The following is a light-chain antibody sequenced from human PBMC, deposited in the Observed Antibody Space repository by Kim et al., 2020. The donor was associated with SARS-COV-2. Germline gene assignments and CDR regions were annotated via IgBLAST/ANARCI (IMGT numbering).Light chain of an antibody. J-gene: IGKJ2*01. CDR3: QQSYTAPYT. CDR1: QAISSY. CDR2: VAS. V-gene: IGKV1-39*01. Sequence: DIQMTQSPSSLSASLGDRVTITCRASQAISSYLNWYHQKPGQAPKLLIYVASSLQSGVSSRFSGSQSGTDFTLTISSLQPEDFATYYCQQSYTAPYTFGQGTKLEI.